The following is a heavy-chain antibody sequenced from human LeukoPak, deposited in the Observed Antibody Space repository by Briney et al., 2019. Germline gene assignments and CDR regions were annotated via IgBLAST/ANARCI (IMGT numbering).Heavy chain of an antibody. J-gene: IGHJ2*01. V-gene: IGHV1-18*01. CDR3: ATGRLTHSNTKQQLDLLAAYWYFDL. CDR1: GYTFSIYG. Sequence: ASVKVSCKSSGYTFSIYGISWVRQAPGQGLEWMGWISAYSGKTDYAQKFQGRVTMTTDTSTSTAYMELRSLRSDDTAVYYCATGRLTHSNTKQQLDLLAAYWYFDLWGRGTLVTVSS. CDR2: ISAYSGKT. D-gene: IGHD6-13*01.